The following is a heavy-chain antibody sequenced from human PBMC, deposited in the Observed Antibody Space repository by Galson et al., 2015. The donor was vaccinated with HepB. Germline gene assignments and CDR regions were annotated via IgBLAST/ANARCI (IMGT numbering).Heavy chain of an antibody. CDR1: GFTVSSNY. D-gene: IGHD4-23*01. CDR2: IYSGGST. CDR3: ARGGNRLFGLDY. V-gene: IGHV3-66*01. J-gene: IGHJ4*02. Sequence: SLRLSCAASGFTVSSNYMSWVRQAPGKGLEWVSVIYSGGSTYYADSVKGRFTISRDNSKSTLYLQMNSLRAEDTAVYYCARGGNRLFGLDYWGQGTLVTVSS.